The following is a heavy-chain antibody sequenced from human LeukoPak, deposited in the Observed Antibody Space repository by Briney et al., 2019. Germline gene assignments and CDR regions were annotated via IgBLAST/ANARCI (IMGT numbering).Heavy chain of an antibody. J-gene: IGHJ6*03. CDR1: GFTFSSYW. Sequence: GGSLRLSCAASGFTFSSYWMHWVRQAPGKGLEWVSAISGSGGSTYYADSVKGRFTISRDNAKNSLYLQMNSLRAEDTAVYYCARVVVPAAMDVWGKGTTVTVSS. CDR2: ISGSGGST. D-gene: IGHD2-2*01. CDR3: ARVVVPAAMDV. V-gene: IGHV3-21*01.